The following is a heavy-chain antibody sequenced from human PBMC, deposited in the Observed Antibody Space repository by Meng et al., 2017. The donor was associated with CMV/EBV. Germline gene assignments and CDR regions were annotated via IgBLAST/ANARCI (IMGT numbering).Heavy chain of an antibody. Sequence: VKESDLTQAQPTPPLTLTSTFSGFSPRTRGVGVGWIRQPPGKALEWLALIYWDDDKRYSPSLKSRLTITKDTSKNQVVLTMTNMDPVDTATYYCARLYDSSGYYLGYFDYWGQGTLVT. CDR1: GFSPRTRGVG. D-gene: IGHD3-22*01. CDR2: IYWDDDK. J-gene: IGHJ4*02. CDR3: ARLYDSSGYYLGYFDY. V-gene: IGHV2-5*02.